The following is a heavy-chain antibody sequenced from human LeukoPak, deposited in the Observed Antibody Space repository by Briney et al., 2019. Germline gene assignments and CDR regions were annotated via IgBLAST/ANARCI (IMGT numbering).Heavy chain of an antibody. Sequence: SETLSLTCAVSGYSISSGYYWGWIRQPPGKGLEWIGSIYHSGSTYYNPSLQSRVTISVDTSKNQFSLKLSSVTAADTAVYYCARHVVRFGDRDYWGQGTLVTVSS. D-gene: IGHD3-10*01. CDR3: ARHVVRFGDRDY. CDR2: IYHSGST. CDR1: GYSISSGYY. V-gene: IGHV4-38-2*01. J-gene: IGHJ4*02.